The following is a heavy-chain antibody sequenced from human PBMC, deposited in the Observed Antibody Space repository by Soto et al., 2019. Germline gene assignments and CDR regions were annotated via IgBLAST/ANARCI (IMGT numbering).Heavy chain of an antibody. CDR1: GFPFSSYR. V-gene: IGHV3-48*01. D-gene: IGHD3-10*01. Sequence: EVHLVESGGGLVQPGGSLRLSCAASGFPFSSYRMNWVRQAPGKGLEWVSYISSSSSTIYYADSVKGRFTISRDNAKNSLYLQMNSLRAEDTAVYYCGSGSGSYYVGTVDDWGQGTLVTVSS. CDR2: ISSSSSTI. CDR3: GSGSGSYYVGTVDD. J-gene: IGHJ4*02.